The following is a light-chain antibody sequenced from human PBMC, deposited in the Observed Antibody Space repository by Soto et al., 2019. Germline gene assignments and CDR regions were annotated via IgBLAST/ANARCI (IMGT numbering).Light chain of an antibody. Sequence: EIVLTQSPGTLSLSPGERATLSCRASQSVSSSYLAWYQHKPSQTPRLLIYDASNRATGIPARFSGIRSGRDFTLTVSSLEPEDFAVYYCQQRSSWPLTFGGGTKVEIK. CDR2: DAS. CDR3: QQRSSWPLT. J-gene: IGKJ4*01. V-gene: IGKV3-11*02. CDR1: QSVSSSY.